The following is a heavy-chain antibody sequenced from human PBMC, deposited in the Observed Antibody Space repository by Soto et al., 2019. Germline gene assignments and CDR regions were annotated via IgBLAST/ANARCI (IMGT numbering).Heavy chain of an antibody. Sequence: GGSLRLSCAASGFTFDDYTMHWVRQAPGKGLEWVSLISWDGGSTYYADSVKGRFTISRDNSKKTLYLQMNSLRAEDTAVYYCVRVFDTYYFDLWGQGNMVTVSS. D-gene: IGHD3-9*01. V-gene: IGHV3-43*01. CDR2: ISWDGGST. CDR3: VRVFDTYYFDL. CDR1: GFTFDDYT. J-gene: IGHJ4*02.